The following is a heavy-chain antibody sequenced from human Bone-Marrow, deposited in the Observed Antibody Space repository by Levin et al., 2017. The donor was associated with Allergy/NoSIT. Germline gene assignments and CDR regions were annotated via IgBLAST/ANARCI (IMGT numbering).Heavy chain of an antibody. D-gene: IGHD5-12*01. Sequence: GESLKISCAASGFSFSIYWMHWVRQAPGKGLVWVSRINSDGSTTTYADSVKGRFTISRDNAKNTLYLQMNSLRAEDTAVYYWARRLRDGYDRYYFDYWGQGSLVTVSS. V-gene: IGHV3-74*01. CDR3: ARRLRDGYDRYYFDY. CDR2: INSDGSTT. J-gene: IGHJ4*02. CDR1: GFSFSIYW.